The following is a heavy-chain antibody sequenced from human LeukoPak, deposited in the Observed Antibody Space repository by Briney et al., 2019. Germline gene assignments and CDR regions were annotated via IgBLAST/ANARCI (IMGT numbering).Heavy chain of an antibody. CDR1: GFIFSDYY. CDR2: ISWNSGSI. D-gene: IGHD3-10*01. CDR3: AKDRPVYYGSGSYAHYFDY. J-gene: IGHJ4*02. V-gene: IGHV3-9*01. Sequence: GGSLRLSCAASGFIFSDYYMSWIRQAPGKGLEWVSGISWNSGSIGYADSVKGRFTISRDNAKNSLYLQMNSLRAEDTALYYCAKDRPVYYGSGSYAHYFDYWGQGTLVTVSS.